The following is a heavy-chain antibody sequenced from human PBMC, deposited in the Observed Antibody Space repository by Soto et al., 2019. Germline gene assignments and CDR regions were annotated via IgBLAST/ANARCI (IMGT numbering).Heavy chain of an antibody. J-gene: IGHJ6*02. Sequence: SLRLSCAASGFTFSSYSMNWVRQAPGKGLEWVSYISSSSSTIYYADSVKGRFTISRDNAKNSLYLQMNSLRAEDTAVYYCARADSGYAQGYYYYVMDVWGQRTTVTVSS. CDR3: ARADSGYAQGYYYYVMDV. V-gene: IGHV3-48*01. CDR2: ISSSSSTI. CDR1: GFTFSSYS. D-gene: IGHD5-12*01.